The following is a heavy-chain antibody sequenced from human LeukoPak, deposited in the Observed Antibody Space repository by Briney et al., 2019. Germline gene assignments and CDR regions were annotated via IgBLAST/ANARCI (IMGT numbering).Heavy chain of an antibody. J-gene: IGHJ5*02. V-gene: IGHV4-61*02. D-gene: IGHD4-23*01. CDR2: IYTSGST. CDR3: ARAAEGNTVVTHFDP. Sequence: SETLSLTCTVSGGSISSGSYYWSWIRQPAGKGLEWIGRIYTSGSTNYNPSLKSRVTISVDTSKNQFSLKLSSVTAADTAVYYCARAAEGNTVVTHFDPWGQGTLVTVSS. CDR1: GGSISSGSYY.